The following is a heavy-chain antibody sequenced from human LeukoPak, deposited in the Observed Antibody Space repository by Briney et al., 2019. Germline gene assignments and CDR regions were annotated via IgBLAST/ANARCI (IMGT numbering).Heavy chain of an antibody. CDR2: INHSGST. Sequence: SSETLSLTCAVYGGSFSGYYWSWIPQPPGKGLGWIGEINHSGSTNYNPSLKSRVTISVDTSKSPFSLKLSSVTAADTAVYYCARSRPDIVVVPAAISQRGYYYYYYYMDVWGKGTTVTVSS. D-gene: IGHD2-2*02. CDR3: ARSRPDIVVVPAAISQRGYYYYYYYMDV. V-gene: IGHV4-34*01. J-gene: IGHJ6*03. CDR1: GGSFSGYY.